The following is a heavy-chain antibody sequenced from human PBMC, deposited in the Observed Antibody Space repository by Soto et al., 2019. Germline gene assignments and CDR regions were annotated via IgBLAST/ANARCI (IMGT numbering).Heavy chain of an antibody. CDR3: ARSREFDY. CDR1: VGSLSGAPSS. CDR2: IFPSGTT. V-gene: IGHV4-30-2*01. J-gene: IGHJ4*02. Sequence: PSEPLSLPCGVSVGSLSGAPSSWNWIRQPPGKGLEWIGYIFPSGTTYYNPSLKSRVTISIDVSKNQFSLSLRSLTAADTAVYYCARSREFDYWSQGTLVTVSS.